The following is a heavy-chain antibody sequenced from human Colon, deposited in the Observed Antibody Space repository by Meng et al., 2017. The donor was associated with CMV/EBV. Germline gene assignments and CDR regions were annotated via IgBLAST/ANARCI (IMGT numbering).Heavy chain of an antibody. CDR2: ISYDGSNK. Sequence: GESLKISCAASGFTFSSYAMHWVRQAPGKGLEWVAVISYDGSNKYYADSVKGRFTISRDNSKNTLYLQMNSLRAEDTAVYYCARARSTSNHGMDVWGQGTTVTVSS. CDR3: ARARSTSNHGMDV. D-gene: IGHD1-1*01. V-gene: IGHV3-30-3*01. CDR1: GFTFSSYA. J-gene: IGHJ6*02.